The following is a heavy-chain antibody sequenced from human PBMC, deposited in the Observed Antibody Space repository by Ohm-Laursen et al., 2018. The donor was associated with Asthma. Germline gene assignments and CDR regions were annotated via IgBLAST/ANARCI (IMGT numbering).Heavy chain of an antibody. V-gene: IGHV3-9*01. CDR2: ISWNSGSI. CDR1: GFTFADYA. D-gene: IGHD6-6*01. J-gene: IGHJ6*02. Sequence: SLRLSCAASGFTFADYAMHWVRQAPGKGLEWVSGISWNSGSIGYADSVKGRFTISRDNAKNSLYLQMNSLRAEDTALYYCAKDGYEQLGTDGMDVWGQGTTVTVSS. CDR3: AKDGYEQLGTDGMDV.